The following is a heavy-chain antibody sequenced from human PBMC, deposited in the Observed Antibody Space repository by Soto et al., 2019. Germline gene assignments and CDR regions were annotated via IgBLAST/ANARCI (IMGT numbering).Heavy chain of an antibody. J-gene: IGHJ3*02. CDR3: AKPRPQRWGPPAFDAFDI. Sequence: GGSLRLSCAASGFTFSSYAMSWVRQAPGKGLEWVSAISGSGGSTYYADSVKGRFTISRDNSKNTLYLQMNSLRAEDTAVYYCAKPRPQRWGPPAFDAFDIWGQGTMVTVSS. CDR2: ISGSGGST. V-gene: IGHV3-23*01. D-gene: IGHD7-27*01. CDR1: GFTFSSYA.